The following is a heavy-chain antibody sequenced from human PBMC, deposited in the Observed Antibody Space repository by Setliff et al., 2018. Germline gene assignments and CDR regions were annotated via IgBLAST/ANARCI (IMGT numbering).Heavy chain of an antibody. D-gene: IGHD3-10*01. CDR3: ARDPVKQLVNWFDP. CDR1: GGSMSSSGYY. J-gene: IGHJ5*02. Sequence: PSETLSLTCTAFGGSMSSSGYYWAWIRQSPGKGLEWIGSIYYSGSTYYNPSLKRRATISLDTSKNQFSLKLNSVTAADTAVYYCARDPVKQLVNWFDPWGQGTLVTVSS. V-gene: IGHV4-39*07. CDR2: IYYSGST.